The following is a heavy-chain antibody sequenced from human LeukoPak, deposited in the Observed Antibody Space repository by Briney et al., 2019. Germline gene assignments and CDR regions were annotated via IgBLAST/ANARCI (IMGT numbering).Heavy chain of an antibody. CDR1: GYTFTSYY. D-gene: IGHD1-26*01. V-gene: IGHV1-46*01. Sequence: GASVRVSCKASGYTFTSYYMHWVRQAPGQGLEWMGIINPSGGSTSYAQKFQGRVTMTRDMSTSTVYMELSSLRSEDTAVYYCARVAEQWGSYSSVYFDYWGQGTLVTVSS. J-gene: IGHJ4*02. CDR2: INPSGGST. CDR3: ARVAEQWGSYSSVYFDY.